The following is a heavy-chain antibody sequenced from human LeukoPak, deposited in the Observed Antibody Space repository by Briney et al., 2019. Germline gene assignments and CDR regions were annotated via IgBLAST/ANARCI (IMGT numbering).Heavy chain of an antibody. D-gene: IGHD3-10*01. J-gene: IGHJ5*02. CDR1: GGSISSGGYY. Sequence: SQTLSLTCTVSGGSISSGGYYWSWIRQPPGKGLEWIGYIYHSGSTYYNPSLKSRVTISVDTSKNQFSLKLSSVTAADTAVYYCARLRIYYGSGSYPTYYWFDPWGQGTLVTVSS. V-gene: IGHV4-30-2*01. CDR2: IYHSGST. CDR3: ARLRIYYGSGSYPTYYWFDP.